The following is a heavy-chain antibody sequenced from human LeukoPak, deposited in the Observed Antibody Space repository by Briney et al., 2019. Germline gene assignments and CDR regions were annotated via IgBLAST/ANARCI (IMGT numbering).Heavy chain of an antibody. CDR2: IYPGDSDT. Sequence: GESLKISCKGSGYSFNSYWIGWVRQMPGKGLEWMGIIYPGDSDTRYSPSLQGQVTISVDKSISTAYLQWSSLRASDSAMYYCARPLQVGFSSSLRYWGQGTLVNVSS. J-gene: IGHJ4*02. D-gene: IGHD6-13*01. V-gene: IGHV5-51*01. CDR1: GYSFNSYW. CDR3: ARPLQVGFSSSLRY.